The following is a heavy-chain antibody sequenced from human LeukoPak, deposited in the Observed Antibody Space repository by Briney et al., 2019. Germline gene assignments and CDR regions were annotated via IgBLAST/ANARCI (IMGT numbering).Heavy chain of an antibody. Sequence: GGSLRLSCAASGFTFSSYWMHWVRQAPGKGLVWVSRINSDGSSTSYADSVKGRFTISRDNAKNTLYLQMNSLRAEDTVVYYCARKEGYSYGYYYYGMDVWGQGTTVTVSS. V-gene: IGHV3-74*01. CDR3: ARKEGYSYGYYYYGMDV. CDR1: GFTFSSYW. D-gene: IGHD5-18*01. CDR2: INSDGSST. J-gene: IGHJ6*02.